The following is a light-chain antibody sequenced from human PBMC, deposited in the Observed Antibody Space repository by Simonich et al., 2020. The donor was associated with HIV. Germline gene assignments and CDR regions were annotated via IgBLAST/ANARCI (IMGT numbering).Light chain of an antibody. CDR2: WAY. J-gene: IGKJ4*01. V-gene: IGKV4-1*01. CDR1: QSVLYSSNNKNY. Sequence: DIVMTQSPDSLAVSLGERATINCKSNQSVLYSSNNKNYLAWYQQKPGQPPKLLIYWAYTRESGVPGRFRGSGSGTDFTLTISSLQAEDVAVYYCQQYYSTPLTFGGGTKVEIK. CDR3: QQYYSTPLT.